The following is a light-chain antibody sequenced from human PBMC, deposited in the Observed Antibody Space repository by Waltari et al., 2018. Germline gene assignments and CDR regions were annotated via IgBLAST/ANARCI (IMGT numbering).Light chain of an antibody. CDR1: SSDVGSYNL. V-gene: IGLV2-23*02. CDR2: EVT. J-gene: IGLJ2*01. Sequence: QSALTQPASVSGSPGQSITISCTGTSSDVGSYNLVTWYQHHPGKAPKLMIYEVTKRPSGGSKRFAGSKSGNTASLTISGLQAEDEADYYCCSYAGSSILIFGGGTKLTVL. CDR3: CSYAGSSILI.